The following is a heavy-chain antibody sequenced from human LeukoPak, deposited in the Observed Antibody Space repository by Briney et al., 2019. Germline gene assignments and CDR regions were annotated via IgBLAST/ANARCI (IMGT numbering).Heavy chain of an antibody. D-gene: IGHD6-6*01. CDR1: GGSISSYY. J-gene: IGHJ4*02. CDR2: IYTSGST. Sequence: SQTLSLTCTVSGGSISSYYWSWIRQPAGKGLEWIGRIYTSGSTNYNPSLKSRVTMSVDTSKNQFSLKLSSVTAADTAVYYCARVGAARDYFDYWGQGTLVTVSS. V-gene: IGHV4-4*07. CDR3: ARVGAARDYFDY.